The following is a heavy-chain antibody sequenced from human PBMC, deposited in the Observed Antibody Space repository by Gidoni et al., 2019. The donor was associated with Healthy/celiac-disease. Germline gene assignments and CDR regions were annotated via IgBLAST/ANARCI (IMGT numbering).Heavy chain of an antibody. Sequence: EVQLVESGGGLVKPGGSLRLSCAASGFTFSSCSLNWVRQAPGKGLEWVSSISSSSSYIYYADSVKGRFTISRDNAKNSLYLQMNSLRAEDTAVYYCARAYLHYYDSSGYYEAPDYWGQGTLVTVSS. CDR1: GFTFSSCS. D-gene: IGHD3-22*01. J-gene: IGHJ4*02. CDR2: ISSSSSYI. CDR3: ARAYLHYYDSSGYYEAPDY. V-gene: IGHV3-21*01.